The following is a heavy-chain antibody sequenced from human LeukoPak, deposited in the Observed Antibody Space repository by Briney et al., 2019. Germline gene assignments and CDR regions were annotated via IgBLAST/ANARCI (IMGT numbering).Heavy chain of an antibody. CDR1: GDTATSHY. V-gene: IGHV1-46*01. J-gene: IGHJ4*02. Sequence: ASVKVSCKASGDTATSHYMHWVRQAPGQGLEWMGIINPSGGSTSYAQKFQGRVTMTRDMSTSTVYMELSSLRSEDTAVYYCARVSEAEPDYWGQGTLVTVSS. CDR2: INPSGGST. D-gene: IGHD1-14*01. CDR3: ARVSEAEPDY.